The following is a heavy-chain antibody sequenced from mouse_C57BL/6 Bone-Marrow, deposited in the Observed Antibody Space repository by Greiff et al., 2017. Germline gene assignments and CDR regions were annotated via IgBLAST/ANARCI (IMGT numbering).Heavy chain of an antibody. CDR2: IYPGGGYT. CDR3: ARSGDGYYFYWYFDV. D-gene: IGHD2-3*01. J-gene: IGHJ1*03. V-gene: IGHV1-63*01. CDR1: GYTFTNYW. Sequence: VKLMESGAELVRPGTSVKMSCKASGYTFTNYWIGWAKQRPGHGLEWIGDIYPGGGYTNYNEKFKGKATLTADKSSSTAYMQFRSLTSEDSAIYYCARSGDGYYFYWYFDVWGTGTTVTVSS.